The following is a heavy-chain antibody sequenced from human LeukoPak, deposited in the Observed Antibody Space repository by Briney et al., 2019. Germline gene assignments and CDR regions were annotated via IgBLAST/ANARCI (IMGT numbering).Heavy chain of an antibody. CDR1: GFTFSSYG. CDR3: ARDGGYYDSSGYYSFDY. V-gene: IGHV3-48*04. Sequence: GGSLRLSCAASGFTFSSYGMHWVRQAPGKGLEWVSYISSSSSTIYYADSVKGRFTISRDNAKNSLYLQMNSLRAEDTAVYYCARDGGYYDSSGYYSFDYWGQGTLVTVSS. CDR2: ISSSSSTI. J-gene: IGHJ4*02. D-gene: IGHD3-22*01.